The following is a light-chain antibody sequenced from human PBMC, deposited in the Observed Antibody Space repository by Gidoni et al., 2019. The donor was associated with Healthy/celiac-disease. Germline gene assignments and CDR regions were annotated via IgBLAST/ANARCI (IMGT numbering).Light chain of an antibody. Sequence: DIVMTQSPDSLAVSLGERATINCKSSQSVLYSSKNKNYLAWYQQNPGQPPKLLIYWASTRESGVPDRFSGSGSGTDFTLTISSLQAEDVAVYYCQQYYGTPYTFGQETKLEIK. CDR2: WAS. V-gene: IGKV4-1*01. CDR3: QQYYGTPYT. CDR1: QSVLYSSKNKNY. J-gene: IGKJ2*01.